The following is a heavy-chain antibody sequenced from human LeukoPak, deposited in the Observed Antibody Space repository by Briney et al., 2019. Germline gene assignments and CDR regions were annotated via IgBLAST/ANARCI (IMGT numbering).Heavy chain of an antibody. CDR2: ISYDGSNK. D-gene: IGHD5-18*01. CDR1: GFTFSNYG. Sequence: GGSLRLSGAASGFTFSNYGMHWVRQAPGKGLEWVVVISYDGSNKYYGDSVKGRFAISRDNSKSTLYLQMNSLRGEDTAVYYCAKDGGPRGYSYGYPSYYGMDVWGQGTTVTVSS. V-gene: IGHV3-30*18. CDR3: AKDGGPRGYSYGYPSYYGMDV. J-gene: IGHJ6*02.